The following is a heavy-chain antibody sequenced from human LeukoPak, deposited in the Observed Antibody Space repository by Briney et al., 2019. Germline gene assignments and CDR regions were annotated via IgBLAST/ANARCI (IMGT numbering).Heavy chain of an antibody. CDR1: GYTFTGYY. D-gene: IGHD3-22*01. CDR3: ARDFGLLSSSGYYYDAFDI. J-gene: IGHJ3*02. Sequence: ASVKVSCKASGYTFTGYYMHWVRQAPGQGLEWMGWINPNSGGTNYAQKFHGRVTMTRDTSISTAYMKLSRLRSNDTAVYYCARDFGLLSSSGYYYDAFDIWGQGTMVTVSS. CDR2: INPNSGGT. V-gene: IGHV1-2*02.